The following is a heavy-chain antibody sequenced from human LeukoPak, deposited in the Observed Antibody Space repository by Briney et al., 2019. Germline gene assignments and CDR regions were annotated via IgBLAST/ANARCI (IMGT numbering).Heavy chain of an antibody. CDR3: ARTATVTMYYYYGMDV. CDR1: GGTFSSYA. V-gene: IGHV1-69*01. J-gene: IGHJ6*02. Sequence: SVKVSCKASGGTFSSYAISWVRQAPGQGLEWMGGIIPIFGTANYAQKFQGRVTITADESTSTAYMELSSLRSEDTAVYYCARTATVTMYYYYGMDVWGQGTTVTVSS. D-gene: IGHD4-11*01. CDR2: IIPIFGTA.